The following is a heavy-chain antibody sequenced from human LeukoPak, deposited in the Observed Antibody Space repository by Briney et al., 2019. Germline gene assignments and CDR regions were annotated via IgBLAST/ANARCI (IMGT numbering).Heavy chain of an antibody. J-gene: IGHJ6*02. CDR1: GYTFTSYD. D-gene: IGHD3-3*01. V-gene: IGHV1-8*01. CDR2: MNPNSGNT. Sequence: ASVKVSCKASGYTFTSYDINWVRQATGQGLEWMGWMNPNSGNTGYAQKFQGRVTMTSNTSISTAYMELSSLRSEDTAVYYCARTYYDFWSGYYGSRPNYGMDVWGQGTTVTVSS. CDR3: ARTYYDFWSGYYGSRPNYGMDV.